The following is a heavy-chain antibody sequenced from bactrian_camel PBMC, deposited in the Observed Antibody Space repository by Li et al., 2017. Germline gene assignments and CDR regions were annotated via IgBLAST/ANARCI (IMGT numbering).Heavy chain of an antibody. Sequence: VQLVESGGGSVQAGGSMRLSCTASHAYTYKAYCMAWFRQAPGQEREGVAYITTDGSSSYADSVKGRFTISKDNAKDNAKNTVYLQMNSLKPEDTAMYYCAADSSPGESWSCRIFLRSSDVDFGYWGQGTQVTVS. CDR1: AYTYKAYC. CDR3: AADSSPGESWSCRIFLRSSDVDFGY. D-gene: IGHD5*01. V-gene: IGHV3S53*01. CDR2: ITTDGSS. J-gene: IGHJ6*01.